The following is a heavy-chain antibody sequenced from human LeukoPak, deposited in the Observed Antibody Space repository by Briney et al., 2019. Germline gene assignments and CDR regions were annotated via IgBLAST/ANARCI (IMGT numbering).Heavy chain of an antibody. Sequence: ASVKVSCKASGYTFTSHGISWVRQAPGQGLEWMGWISAYNGNTNYAQKLQGRVTMTTDTSTSTAYMDLRSLRSDDTAVYYCAREDWDCSSTSCYWTVWGQGTLVTVSS. V-gene: IGHV1-18*01. CDR3: AREDWDCSSTSCYWTV. J-gene: IGHJ4*02. CDR1: GYTFTSHG. CDR2: ISAYNGNT. D-gene: IGHD2-2*01.